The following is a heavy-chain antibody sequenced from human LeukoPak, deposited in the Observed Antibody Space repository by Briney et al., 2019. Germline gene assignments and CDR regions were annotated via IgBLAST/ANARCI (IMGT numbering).Heavy chain of an antibody. D-gene: IGHD3-10*01. CDR1: GGSISSYY. CDR3: ARLYGSGSYYIEDWFDP. Sequence: KPSETLSLTCTVSGGSISSYYWSWIRQPPGKGLEWIGYIYYSGSTNYNPSLKSRVTISVDTSKNQFSLKLSSVTAADTAVYYCARLYGSGSYYIEDWFDPWGQGTLVTVSS. CDR2: IYYSGST. V-gene: IGHV4-59*08. J-gene: IGHJ5*02.